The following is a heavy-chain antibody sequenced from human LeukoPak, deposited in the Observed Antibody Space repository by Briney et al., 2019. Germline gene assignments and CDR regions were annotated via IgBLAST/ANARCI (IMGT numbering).Heavy chain of an antibody. CDR2: INSDGSST. CDR3: ARTYYYDSSGYPFDY. CDR1: GFTFSSYW. D-gene: IGHD3-22*01. V-gene: IGHV3-74*01. Sequence: GGSLRLSCAASGFTFSSYWMHWVRQAPGKGLVWVSRINSDGSSTSYADSVTSRFTISRNNANNTLYLQMNSLRAEATAVYYCARTYYYDSSGYPFDYWGQGTLVTVSS. J-gene: IGHJ4*02.